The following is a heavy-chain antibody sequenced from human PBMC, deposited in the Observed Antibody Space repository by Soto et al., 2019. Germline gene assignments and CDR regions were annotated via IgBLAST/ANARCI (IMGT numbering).Heavy chain of an antibody. V-gene: IGHV4-30-2*01. CDR1: GGSLSSSAYS. CDR3: ARELLCYDSDGFSWDDAFDI. Sequence: SETLSLTCAVSGGSLSSSAYSWSWIRQPPGKGLEWIGFIYQSGSTYYNPSLKSRVTMALDRPKNQFSLKLSSVTAADTAVYYCARELLCYDSDGFSWDDAFDIWGQGTMVTVS. J-gene: IGHJ3*02. D-gene: IGHD3-22*01. CDR2: IYQSGST.